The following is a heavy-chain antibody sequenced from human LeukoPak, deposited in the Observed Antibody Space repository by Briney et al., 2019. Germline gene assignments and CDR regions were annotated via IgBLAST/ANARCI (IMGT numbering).Heavy chain of an antibody. D-gene: IGHD6-19*01. J-gene: IGHJ4*02. V-gene: IGHV4-39*07. CDR2: IHHTGVT. CDR3: ASQGVLGSSGGSLDY. CDR1: GDSINRNNYY. Sequence: SETLSLTCTVSGDSINRNNYYWVWIRQPPGKGLEWIVTIHHTGVTYYNPSLKSRVTISVDTSKKQFSLKLTSVTAADTAVYYCASQGVLGSSGGSLDYWGQGTLVTVSS.